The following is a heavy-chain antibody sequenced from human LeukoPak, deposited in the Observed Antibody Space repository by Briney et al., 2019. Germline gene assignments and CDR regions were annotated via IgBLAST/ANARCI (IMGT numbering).Heavy chain of an antibody. J-gene: IGHJ3*02. V-gene: IGHV3-72*01. CDR1: GSTFSDQY. D-gene: IGHD1-26*01. CDR3: SRGYSGMSVYAFDI. Sequence: GRSLRLSCAASGSTFSDQYMDWVRQAPGKGLQRVGLGGNKASRATPEYAASVKGRFTISRDDSKHSLYLQMNSLKAEDTALYYCSRGYSGMSVYAFDIWGQGTMVTVSS. CDR2: GGNKASRATP.